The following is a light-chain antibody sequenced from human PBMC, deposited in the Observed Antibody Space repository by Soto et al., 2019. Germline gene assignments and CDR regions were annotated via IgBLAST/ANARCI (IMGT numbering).Light chain of an antibody. CDR2: DAS. V-gene: IGKV1-5*01. J-gene: IGKJ4*01. CDR1: QAISSW. CDR3: QQYNTYSSLT. Sequence: QLSLSPSSLSASVGDRVTITCRASQAISSWLAWYQQKLGRAPRLLIYDASSLESGVPSRFSGSGYGTEFTLTISSLQPDDFATYYCQQYNTYSSLTFGGGTKVAIK.